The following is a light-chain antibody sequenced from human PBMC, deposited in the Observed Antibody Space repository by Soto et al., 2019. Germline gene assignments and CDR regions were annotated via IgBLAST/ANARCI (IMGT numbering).Light chain of an antibody. V-gene: IGKV2-28*01. CDR2: LGS. J-gene: IGKJ1*01. Sequence: DIVMTQSPLSLPVTPGEPASISCRSSHSLLHSNGYYYLDWYLQKPGQSPQLLIYLGSNRASGVPDRFSGSGSGTDFTLKISRVEAEDVGVYYCMQALQTRTFGQGTKVDIK. CDR1: HSLLHSNGYYY. CDR3: MQALQTRT.